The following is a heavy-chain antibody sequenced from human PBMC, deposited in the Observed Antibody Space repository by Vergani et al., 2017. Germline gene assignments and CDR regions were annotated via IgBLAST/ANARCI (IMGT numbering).Heavy chain of an antibody. CDR3: ARLGGSSTSPMGFDP. J-gene: IGHJ5*02. D-gene: IGHD2-2*01. V-gene: IGHV4-61*08. Sequence: QVQLQESGPGLVKPSQTLSLTCTVSGGSISSGGYYWSWIRQPPGKGLEWIGYIYYSGSTNYNPSLKSRVTISVDTSKNQFSLKLSSVTAADTAVYYCARLGGSSTSPMGFDPWGQGTLVTVSS. CDR1: GGSISSGGYY. CDR2: IYYSGST.